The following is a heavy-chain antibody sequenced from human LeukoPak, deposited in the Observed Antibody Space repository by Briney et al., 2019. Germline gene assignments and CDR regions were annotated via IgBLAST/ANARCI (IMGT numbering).Heavy chain of an antibody. V-gene: IGHV4-59*01. CDR3: ARAVANWVYYFDY. Sequence: SETLSLTCTVSGGSISSYYWSWIRQPPGKGLEWIGYIYYSGSTNYNPSLKSRVTISVDTSMNQFSLKLSSVTAADTAVYYCARAVANWVYYFDYWGQGTLVTVSS. D-gene: IGHD7-27*01. CDR1: GGSISSYY. CDR2: IYYSGST. J-gene: IGHJ4*02.